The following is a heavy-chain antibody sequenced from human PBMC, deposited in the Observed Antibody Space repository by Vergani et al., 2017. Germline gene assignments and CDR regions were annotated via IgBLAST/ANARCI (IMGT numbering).Heavy chain of an antibody. CDR1: GFTFSSYA. V-gene: IGHV3-33*06. Sequence: QVQLVESGGGVVQPGRSLRLSCAASGFTFSSYAMHWVRQAPGTGWEWVSVIWYDGSNKYYADSVKGRVTISRDNSKNKLYLQMNSQRAEDTAVYYCAKGAYSDLRLDYWGQGTLVTVSS. J-gene: IGHJ4*02. CDR2: IWYDGSNK. D-gene: IGHD4-17*01. CDR3: AKGAYSDLRLDY.